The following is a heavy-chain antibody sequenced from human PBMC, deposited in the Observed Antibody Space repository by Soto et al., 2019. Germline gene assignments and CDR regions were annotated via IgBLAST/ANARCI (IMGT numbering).Heavy chain of an antibody. D-gene: IGHD3-3*01. CDR1: GYTFTSYG. CDR2: VSAYNGNT. CDR3: AREIPAYYDFWSGYKYYYYYGMDV. V-gene: IGHV1-18*01. J-gene: IGHJ6*02. Sequence: QVQLVQSGAEVKKPGASVKVSCKASGYTFTSYGISWVRQAPGQGLEWMGWVSAYNGNTNYAQKLQGRVPMTTATSTSTAYMDLRSLRSDDTAVYYCAREIPAYYDFWSGYKYYYYYGMDVWGQGTTVTVSS.